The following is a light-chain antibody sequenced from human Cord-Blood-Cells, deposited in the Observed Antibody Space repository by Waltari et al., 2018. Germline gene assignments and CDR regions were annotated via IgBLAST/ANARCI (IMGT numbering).Light chain of an antibody. CDR1: QSVSSY. CDR2: DAS. V-gene: IGKV3-11*01. Sequence: EIVLIQSPATLSLSPGERATLSCRASQSVSSYLAWYQQKPGQAPRLLIYDASNRATGIPARCSGSGSGTDFTLTISSLGPEDFAGYYCQQRSNWRRLTFGGGTKVEIK. CDR3: QQRSNWRRLT. J-gene: IGKJ4*01.